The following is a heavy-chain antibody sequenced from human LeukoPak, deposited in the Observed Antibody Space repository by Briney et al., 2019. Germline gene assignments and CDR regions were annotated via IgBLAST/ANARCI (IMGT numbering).Heavy chain of an antibody. D-gene: IGHD6-19*01. J-gene: IGHJ4*02. CDR2: IWYDGSNK. CDR1: GFTFSTYG. V-gene: IGHV3-33*01. Sequence: GGSLRLSCAASGFTFSTYGTHWVRQAPGKALEWVADIWYDGSNKYYEDSVKGRFTISRDNSKNTLYLQMNSLRAEDTAVYYCARDPGVRWLVGFDYWGQGTLVTVSS. CDR3: ARDPGVRWLVGFDY.